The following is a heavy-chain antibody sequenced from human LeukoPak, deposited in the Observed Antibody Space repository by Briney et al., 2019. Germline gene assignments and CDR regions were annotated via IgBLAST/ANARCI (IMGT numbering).Heavy chain of an antibody. Sequence: TASETLSLTCTVSGVSVSSGSYYWSWIRQHPGKGLEWIGYIYYSGSTYYNPSLKSRVTISVDTSKNQFSLKLSSVTAADTAVYYCARGPGLLWVQNWFDPWGQGTLVTVSS. CDR2: IYYSGST. CDR3: ARGPGLLWVQNWFDP. V-gene: IGHV4-31*03. J-gene: IGHJ5*02. D-gene: IGHD2-2*01. CDR1: GVSVSSGSYY.